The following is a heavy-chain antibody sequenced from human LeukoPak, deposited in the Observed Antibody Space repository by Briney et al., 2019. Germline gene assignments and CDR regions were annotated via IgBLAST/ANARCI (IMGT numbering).Heavy chain of an antibody. Sequence: IPGRSLRLSCAASGFTFSSYSMNWVRQAPGKGLEWVSSISSSSSYIYYADSVKGRFTISRDNSKNTLYLQMNSLRAEDTAVYYCARTGRLVKGSFDYWGQGTLVTVSS. D-gene: IGHD3-9*01. CDR1: GFTFSSYS. J-gene: IGHJ4*02. CDR2: ISSSSSYI. CDR3: ARTGRLVKGSFDY. V-gene: IGHV3-21*01.